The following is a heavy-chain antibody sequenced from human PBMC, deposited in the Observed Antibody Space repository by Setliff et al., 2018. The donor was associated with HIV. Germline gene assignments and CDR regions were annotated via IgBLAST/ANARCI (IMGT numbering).Heavy chain of an antibody. J-gene: IGHJ5*02. CDR2: IIPALGTA. D-gene: IGHD3-3*01. V-gene: IGHV1-69*04. Sequence: KVSCKASGGTFSTYAINWVRQAPGQGLEWMGRIIPALGTANYAPKFKDRVTISADKSTRTAYMDLTSLTFDDTGVYYCARDIGDDFWSGYSNWFDPWGQGTLVTVSS. CDR1: GGTFSTYA. CDR3: ARDIGDDFWSGYSNWFDP.